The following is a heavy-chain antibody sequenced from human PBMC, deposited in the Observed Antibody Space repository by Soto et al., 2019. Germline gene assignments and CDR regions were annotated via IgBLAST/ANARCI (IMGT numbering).Heavy chain of an antibody. CDR2: ISYDGSNK. CDR3: AKDRLLYNWNYYGMDV. Sequence: QVQLVESGGGVVQPGRSLRLSCAASGFTFSSYGMHWVRQAPGKGLEWVAVISYDGSNKYYADSVKGRFTISRDNSKNTLYLQMNSLRAEDTAVYYCAKDRLLYNWNYYGMDVWGQGTTVTVSS. J-gene: IGHJ6*02. D-gene: IGHD1-20*01. V-gene: IGHV3-30*18. CDR1: GFTFSSYG.